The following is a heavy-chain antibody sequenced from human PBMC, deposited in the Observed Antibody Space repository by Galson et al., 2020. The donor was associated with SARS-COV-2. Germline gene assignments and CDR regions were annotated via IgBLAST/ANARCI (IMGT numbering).Heavy chain of an antibody. V-gene: IGHV3-30*03. J-gene: IGHJ4*02. CDR3: TVFAPPDY. CDR2: ISSDGSSK. CDR1: GFMFSSHG. Sequence: PGGSLRLSCAASGFMFSSHGMPWVRPAPGKGLVWVSIISSDGSSKFYADSVKGRFAISRDNSKNTLFLQMSSLRVDDTAVYYCTVFAPPDYWGQGSLVAVSS.